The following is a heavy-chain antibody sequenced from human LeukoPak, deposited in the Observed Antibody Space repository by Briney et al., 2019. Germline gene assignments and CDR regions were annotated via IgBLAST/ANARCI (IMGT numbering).Heavy chain of an antibody. CDR2: INHSGST. J-gene: IGHJ4*02. D-gene: IGHD6-25*01. V-gene: IGHV4-34*09. CDR3: ASLLISSGDY. CDR1: GGSFSGYY. Sequence: PSETLSLTCAVYGGSFSGYYWSWIRQPPGKGLEWIGEINHSGSTNYNPSLKSRVTISVDTSKNQFSLKLSSVTAADTAVYYCASLLISSGDYWGQGTLVTVSS.